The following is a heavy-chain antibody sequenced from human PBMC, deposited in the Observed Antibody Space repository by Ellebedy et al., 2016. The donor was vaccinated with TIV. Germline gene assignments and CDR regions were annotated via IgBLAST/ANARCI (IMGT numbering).Heavy chain of an antibody. V-gene: IGHV1-18*01. D-gene: IGHD4-23*01. J-gene: IGHJ5*02. Sequence: ASVKVSCKASGYTFTSYGISWVRQAPGQGLEWMGWITTYNGNTNYAQKLQGRVTMTTDTSTSTAYMELRSLRSDDTAVYYCARDTQYYGGNSEWFDPWGQGTLVTVSS. CDR3: ARDTQYYGGNSEWFDP. CDR1: GYTFTSYG. CDR2: ITTYNGNT.